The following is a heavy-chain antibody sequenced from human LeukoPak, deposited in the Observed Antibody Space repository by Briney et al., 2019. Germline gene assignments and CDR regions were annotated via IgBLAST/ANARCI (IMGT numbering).Heavy chain of an antibody. J-gene: IGHJ4*02. CDR1: GFTFSSYS. Sequence: GGSLRLSCAASGFTFSSYSMNWVRQAPGKGLEWVAAVSGSGAGTYYADSVKGRFTISRDNSKTIMYLQMNSLRAEDTAVYYCARDPGSGNFDYWGQGTLVTVSS. D-gene: IGHD1-26*01. CDR2: VSGSGAGT. V-gene: IGHV3-23*01. CDR3: ARDPGSGNFDY.